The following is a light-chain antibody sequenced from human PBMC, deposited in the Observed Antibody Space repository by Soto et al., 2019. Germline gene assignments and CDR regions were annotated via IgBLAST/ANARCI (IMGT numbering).Light chain of an antibody. V-gene: IGKV1-6*02. CDR2: AAS. CDR3: LQEYNYPRM. J-gene: IGKJ1*01. Sequence: AIQVTPSPYSLSASFRDGITITYLDSPANRTDLAWYQQKPGQPPKLLIFAASNLDSGVPSRFSGSGSGTDFTLTINNLQAEDFATYYCLQEYNYPRMFGQGSKVDI. CDR1: PANRTD.